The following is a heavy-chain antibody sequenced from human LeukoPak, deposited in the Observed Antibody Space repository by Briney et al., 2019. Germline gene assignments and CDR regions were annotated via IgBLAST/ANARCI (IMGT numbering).Heavy chain of an antibody. Sequence: TSSETLSLTCAVYGGSFSGYYWSWIRQPPGKGLEWIGEINHSGSTNYNPSLKSRVTISVDTSKNQFSLKLSSVTAADTAVYYCARGKMTTPSKLYYYYYGMDVWGQGTTVTVSS. CDR2: INHSGST. J-gene: IGHJ6*02. D-gene: IGHD4-17*01. CDR1: GGSFSGYY. CDR3: ARGKMTTPSKLYYYYYGMDV. V-gene: IGHV4-34*01.